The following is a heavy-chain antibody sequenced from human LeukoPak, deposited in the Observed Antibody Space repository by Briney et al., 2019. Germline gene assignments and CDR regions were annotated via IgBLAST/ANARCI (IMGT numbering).Heavy chain of an antibody. D-gene: IGHD6-13*01. V-gene: IGHV3-23*01. CDR3: AKDPEYSSSWSFDY. CDR1: GFTFSSYA. Sequence: GGSLRLSCAASGFTFSSYAMSWVRQAPGKGLEWVSAISGSGGSTCYADSVKGRFTISRDNSKNTLYLQMNSLRAEDTAVYYCAKDPEYSSSWSFDYWGQGTLVTVSS. CDR2: ISGSGGST. J-gene: IGHJ4*02.